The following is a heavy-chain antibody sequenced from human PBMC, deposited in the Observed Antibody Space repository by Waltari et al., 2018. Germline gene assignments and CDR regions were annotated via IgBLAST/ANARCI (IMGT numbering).Heavy chain of an antibody. V-gene: IGHV3-23*03. J-gene: IGHJ4*02. CDR3: AKKEGAVGVYFDY. CDR1: GFTFSSYA. Sequence: EVQLLESGGGLVQPGGSLRLSCAASGFTFSSYAMSWVRQAPGKGLGWVSVIYSGGSTYYADPGKGRFTISRDNSKNTLYLQMNSLRAEDTAVYYCAKKEGAVGVYFDYWGQGTLVTVSS. CDR2: IYSGGST. D-gene: IGHD3-16*01.